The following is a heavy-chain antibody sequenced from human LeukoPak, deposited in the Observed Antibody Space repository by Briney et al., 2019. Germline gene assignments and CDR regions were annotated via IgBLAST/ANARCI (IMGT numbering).Heavy chain of an antibody. CDR2: ISGSGGST. V-gene: IGHV3-23*01. D-gene: IGHD3-10*01. CDR3: AGDTMVRGVITYYFDY. Sequence: PGGSLRLSCAASGFTFSSYAMSWVRQAPGKGLEWVSAISGSGGSTYYADSVKGRFTISRDNSKNTLYLQMNSLRAKDTAVYYCAGDTMVRGVITYYFDYWGQGTLVTVSS. CDR1: GFTFSSYA. J-gene: IGHJ4*02.